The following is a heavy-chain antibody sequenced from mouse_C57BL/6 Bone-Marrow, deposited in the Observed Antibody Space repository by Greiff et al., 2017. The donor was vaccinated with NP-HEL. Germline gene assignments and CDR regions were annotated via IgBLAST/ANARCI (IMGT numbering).Heavy chain of an antibody. D-gene: IGHD2-4*01. CDR3: ADDYDGGVYAMDY. V-gene: IGHV1-64*01. CDR2: IHPNSGST. J-gene: IGHJ4*01. CDR1: GYTFTSYW. Sequence: QVQLQQPGAELVKPGASVKLSCKASGYTFTSYWMHWVKQRPGQGLEWIGTIHPNSGSTNYNEKFKSKATLTVDKSSSTAYMQLSSLTSEDSAVYYCADDYDGGVYAMDYWGQGTSVTVSS.